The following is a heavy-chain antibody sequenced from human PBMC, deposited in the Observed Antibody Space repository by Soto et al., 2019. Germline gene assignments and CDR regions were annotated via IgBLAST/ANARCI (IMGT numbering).Heavy chain of an antibody. J-gene: IGHJ4*02. V-gene: IGHV1-69*01. CDR3: ARDLDSYGSGNYYNRIDF. Sequence: QVQLVQSGAEVKKPGSSVKVSCTASGGIFSTYAISWLRQAPGPGLEWMGGIIPLFGTPNYAQRFQGRVTITADESTSTAYMDLSRLRSEDTAVYYCARDLDSYGSGNYYNRIDFWGQGTLVTVSS. D-gene: IGHD3-10*01. CDR1: GGIFSTYA. CDR2: IIPLFGTP.